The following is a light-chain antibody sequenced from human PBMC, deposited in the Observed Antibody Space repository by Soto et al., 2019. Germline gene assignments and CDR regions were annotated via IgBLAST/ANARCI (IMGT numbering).Light chain of an antibody. CDR2: GAS. J-gene: IGKJ1*01. CDR3: QQYGDSPQT. V-gene: IGKV3-20*01. Sequence: EIVLTQSPATLSLSPGERATLSCRASQSVTSNYLAWYQQKPGQAPRLLIYGASSRATAIPDRFSGSGSGTDFTLTISRLAPEDLAVYHCQQYGDSPQTFGQGTKVEIK. CDR1: QSVTSNY.